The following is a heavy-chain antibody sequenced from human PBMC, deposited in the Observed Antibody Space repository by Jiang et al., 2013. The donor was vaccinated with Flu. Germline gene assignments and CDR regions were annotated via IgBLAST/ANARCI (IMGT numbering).Heavy chain of an antibody. CDR2: IYYSGST. CDR1: GGSISSGDYY. D-gene: IGHD2-2*01. J-gene: IGHJ4*02. Sequence: KPSQTLSLTCTVSGGSISSGDYYWSWIRQPPGKGLEWIGYIYYSGSTYYNPSLKSRVTISVDTSKNQFSLKLSSVTAADTAVYYCASTIVVVPAALDYWGQGTLVTVSS. V-gene: IGHV4-30-4*01. CDR3: ASTIVVVPAALDY.